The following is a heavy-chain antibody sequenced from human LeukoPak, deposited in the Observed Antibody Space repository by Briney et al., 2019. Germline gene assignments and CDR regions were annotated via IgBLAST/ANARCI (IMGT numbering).Heavy chain of an antibody. Sequence: SETLSLTCTVSGGSISSYYWSWIRQPPRKGLEWIGYIDYSGSTNYNPPLKSRVTISVGTSKNQFSLKLTSVTAADTAVYYCARRRTTGLSGYMDVWGKGTTVTVSS. D-gene: IGHD2-2*01. V-gene: IGHV4-59*08. J-gene: IGHJ6*03. CDR2: IDYSGST. CDR3: ARRRTTGLSGYMDV. CDR1: GGSISSYY.